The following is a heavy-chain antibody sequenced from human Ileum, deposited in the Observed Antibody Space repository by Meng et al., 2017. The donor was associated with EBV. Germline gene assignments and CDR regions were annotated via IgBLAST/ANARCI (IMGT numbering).Heavy chain of an antibody. CDR1: GFGFSAYT. D-gene: IGHD1-26*01. V-gene: IGHV3-30-3*01. CDR3: AKGFSGTYYVLES. J-gene: IGHJ4*02. CDR2: ISYNGNSK. Sequence: QVHLVGSGGGVVQPGTSLRLSGAASGFGFSAYTMLWVRQAPGKGLEWVALISYNGNSKSYADSVRGRFTISRDNAKNTLFLQVDSLRPEDTAVYYCAKGFSGTYYVLESWGQGTLVTVSS.